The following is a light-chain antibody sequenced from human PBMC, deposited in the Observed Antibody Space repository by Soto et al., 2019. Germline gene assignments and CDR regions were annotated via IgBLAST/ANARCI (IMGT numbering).Light chain of an antibody. CDR2: DVS. J-gene: IGLJ3*02. V-gene: IGLV2-11*01. Sequence: ALTQPRSVSGSPGQSVTISCTGTSSDVGGYNFVSWYQQYPGKAPKLIIYDVSKRPSGVPDRFSGSKSGNTASLTISGLQAEDEADFYCCSYAGSYTLWVFGGGTKVTVL. CDR1: SSDVGGYNF. CDR3: CSYAGSYTLWV.